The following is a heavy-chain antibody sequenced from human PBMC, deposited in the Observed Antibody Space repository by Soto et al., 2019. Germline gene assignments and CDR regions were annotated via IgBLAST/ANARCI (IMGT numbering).Heavy chain of an antibody. CDR1: GDSVSSNSAG. J-gene: IGHJ6*03. CDR3: ARGSWDDVSGHYYMDV. D-gene: IGHD1-1*01. V-gene: IGHV6-1*01. Sequence: QVQLQLSGPGLVTPSRTLSLTCAISGDSVSSNSAGWNWIRQTPSRGREWLGRTYYRSKWYFNYAVSVESRITINPDTSKNQFSLQLSSVTPDDTAVYYCARGSWDDVSGHYYMDVWGKGTTVTVSS. CDR2: TYYRSKWYF.